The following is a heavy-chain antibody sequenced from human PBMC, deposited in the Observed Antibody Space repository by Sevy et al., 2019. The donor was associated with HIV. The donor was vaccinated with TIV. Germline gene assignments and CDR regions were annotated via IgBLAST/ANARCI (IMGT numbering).Heavy chain of an antibody. CDR1: GFTFSSYA. J-gene: IGHJ6*02. Sequence: GGSLRLSCAASGFTFSSYAMHWVRQAPGKGLEWVAVISYDGSNKYYADSVKGRFTITRDNSKNTLYLQMNSLRAEDTALYYCASDREVYFTYSYYYGMDVWGQGTTVTVSS. CDR3: ASDREVYFTYSYYYGMDV. CDR2: ISYDGSNK. D-gene: IGHD2-21*01. V-gene: IGHV3-30-3*01.